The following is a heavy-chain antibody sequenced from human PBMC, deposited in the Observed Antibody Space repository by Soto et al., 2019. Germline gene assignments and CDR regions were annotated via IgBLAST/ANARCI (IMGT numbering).Heavy chain of an antibody. D-gene: IGHD6-13*01. CDR3: ASIGAYEKKRGSSSLPTPYLFDY. CDR1: GGSFSGYY. CDR2: INHSGST. Sequence: PSETLSLTCTVYGGSFSGYYWSWIRQPPGKGLEWIGEINHSGSTNYNPSLKSRVTISVDTSKNQFSLKLSSVTAADTAVYYCASIGAYEKKRGSSSLPTPYLFDYWGQGTLVTISS. V-gene: IGHV4-34*01. J-gene: IGHJ4*02.